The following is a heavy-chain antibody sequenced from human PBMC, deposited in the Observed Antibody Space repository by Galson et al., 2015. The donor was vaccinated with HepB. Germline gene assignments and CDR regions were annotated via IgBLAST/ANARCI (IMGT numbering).Heavy chain of an antibody. CDR2: IYPGDSDT. D-gene: IGHD5-24*01. J-gene: IGHJ2*01. V-gene: IGHV5-51*01. CDR3: TGARRDGYNYWYFDL. Sequence: QSGAEVKKPGESLKISCKGSGYSFTSYWIGWVRQMPGKGLEWMGIIYPGDSDTRYSPSFQGQVTISADKSISTAYLQWSSLKASDTAMYYCTGARRDGYNYWYFDLWGRGTLVTVSS. CDR1: GYSFTSYW.